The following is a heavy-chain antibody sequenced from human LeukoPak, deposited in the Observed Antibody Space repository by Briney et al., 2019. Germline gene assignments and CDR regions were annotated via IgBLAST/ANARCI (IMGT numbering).Heavy chain of an antibody. CDR3: AKDDDYVEYGYYFDF. CDR1: GFTFISYA. Sequence: GGSLRVSCAASGFTFISYAMHWVRQARGKGLEWVSAIGGRGTITYYADSVKGRFTISKDNSKNTLYLQMNSLRAEDTAVYYCAKDDDYVEYGYYFDFWGQGTLVTVSS. D-gene: IGHD4-17*01. V-gene: IGHV3-23*01. CDR2: IGGRGTIT. J-gene: IGHJ4*02.